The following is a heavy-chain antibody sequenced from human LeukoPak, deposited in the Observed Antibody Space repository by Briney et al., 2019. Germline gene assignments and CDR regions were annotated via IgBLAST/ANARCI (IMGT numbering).Heavy chain of an antibody. CDR2: IWYDGSNK. V-gene: IGHV3-33*01. J-gene: IGHJ4*02. CDR1: GFTFSSYG. Sequence: GGSLRLSCAASGFTFSSYGMHWVRQAPGKGLEWVAVIWYDGSNKYYADSVKGRFTISRDNSKNTLYLQMNSLRAEDTAVYYCARLGYSGSYYFDYWGQGTLVTVSS. D-gene: IGHD1-26*01. CDR3: ARLGYSGSYYFDY.